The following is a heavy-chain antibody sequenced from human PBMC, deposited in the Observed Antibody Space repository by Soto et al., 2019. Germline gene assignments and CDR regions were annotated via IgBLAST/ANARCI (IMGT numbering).Heavy chain of an antibody. D-gene: IGHD3-9*01. CDR3: VRPDSTGYYSH. Sequence: GESLKISCKGSGYSFTNYWIGWVRQMPGKGLEWMEIINPADSDTRYSPSFQGQVTVSVDKSISTAYLQRGSLKASDTAMYYCVRPDSTGYYSHWGQGTPVTVSS. V-gene: IGHV5-51*01. CDR2: INPADSDT. CDR1: GYSFTNYW. J-gene: IGHJ4*02.